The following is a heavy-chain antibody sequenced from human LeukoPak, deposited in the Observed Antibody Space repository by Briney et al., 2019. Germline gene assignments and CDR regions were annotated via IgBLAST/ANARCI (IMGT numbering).Heavy chain of an antibody. CDR2: INPNSGGT. V-gene: IGHV1-2*02. D-gene: IGHD3-16*02. CDR1: GYTFTCYY. Sequence: ASVKVSCKASGYTFTCYYMHWVRQAPGQGLEWMGWINPNSGGTNYAQKFQGRVTMTRDTSISTAYMELSRLRSDDTAVYYCARGASIMITFGGVIGFDYWGQGTLVTVSS. CDR3: ARGASIMITFGGVIGFDY. J-gene: IGHJ4*02.